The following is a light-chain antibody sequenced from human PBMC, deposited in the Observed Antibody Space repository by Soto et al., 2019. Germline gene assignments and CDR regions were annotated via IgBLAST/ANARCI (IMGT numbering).Light chain of an antibody. V-gene: IGKV3-15*01. J-gene: IGKJ2*01. CDR2: GAS. CDR1: QSVRSD. Sequence: EILMTQSPATLSVSPGERATLSCRASQSVRSDLAWYQQKPGQAPRLLIFGASIRATGIPARFSGGGSGTEFTLTISSLQSEDFAVYHCQQDNDWPPETFGQGTKLEIK. CDR3: QQDNDWPPET.